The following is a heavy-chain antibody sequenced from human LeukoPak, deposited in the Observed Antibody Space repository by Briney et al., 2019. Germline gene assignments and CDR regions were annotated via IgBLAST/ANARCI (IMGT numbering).Heavy chain of an antibody. V-gene: IGHV3-23*01. CDR2: ISGSGGST. CDR3: ARDRAAAGTAEGY. D-gene: IGHD6-13*01. CDR1: GFTLSSYA. Sequence: PGGSLRLSCAASGFTLSSYAMSWVRQAPGKGLEWVSAISGSGGSTYYADSVKGRFTISRDNSKNTLYLQMNSLRDEDTAVYYCARDRAAAGTAEGYWGQGTLVTVSS. J-gene: IGHJ4*02.